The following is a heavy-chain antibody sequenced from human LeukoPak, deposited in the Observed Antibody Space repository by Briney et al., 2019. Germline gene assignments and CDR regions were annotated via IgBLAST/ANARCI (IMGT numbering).Heavy chain of an antibody. Sequence: GASVKVSCKASGYTFTSYYMHWVRQAPGQGLEWMGIINPSGGSTSYAQKFQGRVTMTRDTSTSTVYMELSSLRSEDTAVYYCARVVARPYYYYYMDVWGKGTTVTVSS. J-gene: IGHJ6*03. V-gene: IGHV1-46*01. CDR3: ARVVARPYYYYYMDV. CDR2: INPSGGST. CDR1: GYTFTSYY. D-gene: IGHD6-6*01.